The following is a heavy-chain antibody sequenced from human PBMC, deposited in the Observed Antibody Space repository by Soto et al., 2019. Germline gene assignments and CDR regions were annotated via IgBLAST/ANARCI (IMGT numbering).Heavy chain of an antibody. Sequence: LRLSCAASGFTFSSYAMIWVRQAPGKGLEWVSAISGSGGSTYYADSVKGRFTISRDNSKNTLYLQMNSLRAEDTAVYYCAKDPGQNEYYDFWSGSFDYWGQGTLVTVSS. CDR1: GFTFSSYA. J-gene: IGHJ4*02. D-gene: IGHD3-3*01. CDR3: AKDPGQNEYYDFWSGSFDY. CDR2: ISGSGGST. V-gene: IGHV3-23*01.